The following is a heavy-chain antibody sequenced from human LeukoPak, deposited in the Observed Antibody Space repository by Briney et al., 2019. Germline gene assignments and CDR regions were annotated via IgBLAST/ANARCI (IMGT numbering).Heavy chain of an antibody. CDR2: IYTSGST. CDR1: GGSISSYY. CDR3: VRVSVTKPHFDY. Sequence: SETLSLTCTVSGGSISSYYWSWIRQPAGKGLEWIGRIYTSGSTNYNPSLKSRVTMSVDTSKNQFSLKLSSVTAADTAVYYCVRVSVTKPHFDYWGQGTLVTVSS. V-gene: IGHV4-4*07. J-gene: IGHJ4*02. D-gene: IGHD4-17*01.